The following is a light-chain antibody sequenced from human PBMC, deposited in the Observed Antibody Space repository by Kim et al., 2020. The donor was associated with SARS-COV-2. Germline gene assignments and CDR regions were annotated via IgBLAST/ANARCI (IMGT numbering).Light chain of an antibody. CDR1: SSDVGGYNY. V-gene: IGLV2-11*01. J-gene: IGLJ2*01. CDR3: CSYAGSYTHVV. CDR2: DVS. Sequence: QSALTQPRSVSGSPGQSVTISCTGTSSDVGGYNYVSWYQQHPGKAPKLMIYDVSKRPSGVPDRFSGSKSDNTASLTISGLQAEDEADYYCCSYAGSYTHVVFGGGTQLTVL.